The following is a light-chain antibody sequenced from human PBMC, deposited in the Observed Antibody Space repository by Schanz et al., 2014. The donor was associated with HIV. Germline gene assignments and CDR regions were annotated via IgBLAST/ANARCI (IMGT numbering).Light chain of an antibody. CDR3: QTWGTAIEDVV. Sequence: QSVLTQASSASASLGSSVKLTCTLSSGHSTSIIAWHQHHPGKAPRYLMKVEGSGSYNKGSGVPDRFSGSSSGADRYLTISNLQSEDEADYYCQTWGTAIEDVVFGGGTKLTVL. CDR2: VEGSGSY. CDR1: SGHSTSI. J-gene: IGLJ2*01. V-gene: IGLV4-60*03.